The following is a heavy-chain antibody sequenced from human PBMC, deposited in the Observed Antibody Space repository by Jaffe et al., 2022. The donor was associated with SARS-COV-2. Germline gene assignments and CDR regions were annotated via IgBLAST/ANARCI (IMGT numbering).Heavy chain of an antibody. CDR2: IYYSGST. Sequence: QLQLQESGPGLVKPSETLSLTCTVSGGSISSSSYYWGWIRQPPGKGLEWIGSIYYSGSTYYNPSLKSRVTISVDTSKNQFSLKLSSVTAADTAVYYCARQQQLVRGHWFDPWGQGTLVTVSS. V-gene: IGHV4-39*01. D-gene: IGHD6-13*01. CDR3: ARQQQLVRGHWFDP. J-gene: IGHJ5*02. CDR1: GGSISSSSYY.